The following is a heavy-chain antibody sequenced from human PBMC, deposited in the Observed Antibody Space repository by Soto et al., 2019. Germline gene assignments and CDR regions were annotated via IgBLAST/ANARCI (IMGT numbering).Heavy chain of an antibody. CDR1: GGTFSSYA. D-gene: IGHD2-2*02. V-gene: IGHV1-69*06. CDR2: IIHIFGTA. J-gene: IGHJ6*02. CDR3: ARDPLYCSSTSCYTARRDGIDV. Sequence: QVQLVQSGAEVKKPGSSVKVSCKASGGTFSSYAISWVRQAPGQGLEWMGGIIHIFGTANYAQKFQGRVRITADKSTSTAYMELRSVTSEDTAVYYCARDPLYCSSTSCYTARRDGIDVWVQGTTVTVS.